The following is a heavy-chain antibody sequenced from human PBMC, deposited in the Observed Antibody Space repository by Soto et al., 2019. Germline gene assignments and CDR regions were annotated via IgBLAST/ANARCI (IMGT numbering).Heavy chain of an antibody. V-gene: IGHV1-18*01. CDR3: ATRSPTFYY. J-gene: IGHJ4*02. Sequence: QVQLVQSGPEVKKPGASVKVSCKTSGYTFTSYGISWVRQAPGQGLEWMGWISTYKGNTHYAQKFQGIVSMTKDTSTRTAYMELRSLRSVGTVVYYWATRSPTFYYWGQGTLVTVSS. CDR1: GYTFTSYG. CDR2: ISTYKGNT.